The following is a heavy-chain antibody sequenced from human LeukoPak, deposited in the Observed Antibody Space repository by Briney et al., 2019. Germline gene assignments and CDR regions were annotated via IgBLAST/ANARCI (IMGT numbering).Heavy chain of an antibody. V-gene: IGHV4-30-2*01. D-gene: IGHD6-19*01. CDR2: ISPSGSS. Sequence: PSETLSLTCIVSGDSISSRGWCWSWIRQPPGEGLEWIGYISPSGSSSYSPSLKSRVTMSIDRSKNQFFLKLTSVTAADTAVYYCARGNGWSYFDYWGQGTLITVSS. J-gene: IGHJ4*02. CDR1: GDSISSRGWC. CDR3: ARGNGWSYFDY.